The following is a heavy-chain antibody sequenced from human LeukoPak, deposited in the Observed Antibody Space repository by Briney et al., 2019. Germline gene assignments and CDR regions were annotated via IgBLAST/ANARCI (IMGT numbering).Heavy chain of an antibody. CDR3: ARVYCSSTSCQYYFDY. D-gene: IGHD2-2*01. Sequence: SVKVSCRASGYTFTSYAMNWVRQAPGQGLEWMGGIIPIFGTANYAQKFQGRVTITTDESTSTAYMELSSLRSEDTAVYYCARVYCSSTSCQYYFDYWGQGTLVTVSS. CDR2: IIPIFGTA. CDR1: GYTFTSYA. V-gene: IGHV1-69*05. J-gene: IGHJ4*02.